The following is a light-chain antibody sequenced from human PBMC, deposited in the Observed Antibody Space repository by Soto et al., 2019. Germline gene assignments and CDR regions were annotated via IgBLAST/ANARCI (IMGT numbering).Light chain of an antibody. V-gene: IGKV4-1*01. CDR1: QSVLYSSNNKNY. J-gene: IGKJ1*01. CDR2: WAS. Sequence: DIVMTQSPDSLAVSLGERATINCKSSQSVLYSSNNKNYLAWYQQKPGQPPKLLIYWASTRESGVPDRFSGSGSGPDFTLTISSLQAVDVAVYYCQQYYSSPKTFGQGTKVEI. CDR3: QQYYSSPKT.